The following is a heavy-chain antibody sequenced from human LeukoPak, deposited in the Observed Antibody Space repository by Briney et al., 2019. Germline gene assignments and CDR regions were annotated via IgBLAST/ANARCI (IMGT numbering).Heavy chain of an antibody. D-gene: IGHD5-18*01. CDR1: GYTFTSYY. CDR3: ASTGYSYGHKKNAFDI. Sequence: ASVKVSCKASGYTFTSYYMHWVRQAPGQGLEWMGWISAYNGNTNYAQKLQGRVTMTTDTSTSTAYMELRSLRSDDTAVYYCASTGYSYGHKKNAFDIWGQGTMVTVSS. J-gene: IGHJ3*02. V-gene: IGHV1-18*04. CDR2: ISAYNGNT.